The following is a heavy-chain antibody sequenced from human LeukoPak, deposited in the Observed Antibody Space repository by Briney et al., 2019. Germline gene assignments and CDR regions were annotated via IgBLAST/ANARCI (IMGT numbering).Heavy chain of an antibody. V-gene: IGHV3-48*03. Sequence: PGGSLRLSCAASGFTFSSYEMNWVRQAPGKGLEWVSYISSSGSTIYYADSVKGRFTISRDNAKNSLYLQMNSLRAEDTAVYYCARGLYYDFWSGYYGFDYWGQGTLVTVSS. CDR1: GFTFSSYE. D-gene: IGHD3-3*01. CDR3: ARGLYYDFWSGYYGFDY. J-gene: IGHJ4*02. CDR2: ISSSGSTI.